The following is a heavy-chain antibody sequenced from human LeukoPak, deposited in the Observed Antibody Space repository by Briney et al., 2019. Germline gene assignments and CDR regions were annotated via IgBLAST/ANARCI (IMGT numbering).Heavy chain of an antibody. J-gene: IGHJ4*02. CDR3: AREEADYDILTGYYNPMEYFDY. Sequence: ASVKVSCKASGYTFTGYYMHWVRQAPGQGLEWMGWINPNSGGTNYAQKFQGRVTMTRDTSISTAYMELGRLRSDDTAVYYCAREEADYDILTGYYNPMEYFDYWGQGTLVTVSS. V-gene: IGHV1-2*02. CDR2: INPNSGGT. D-gene: IGHD3-9*01. CDR1: GYTFTGYY.